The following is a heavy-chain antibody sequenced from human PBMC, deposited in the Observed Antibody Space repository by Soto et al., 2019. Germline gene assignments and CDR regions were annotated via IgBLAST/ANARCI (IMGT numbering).Heavy chain of an antibody. V-gene: IGHV3-23*01. D-gene: IGHD6-13*01. J-gene: IGHJ5*02. CDR3: AKGTGGTAAGTNWFDP. CDR2: ISGSGGST. Sequence: GGSLRLSCAASGFTFSSYAMSWVRQAPGKGLEWVSAISGSGGSTYYADSVKGRFTISRDNSKNTLYLQMNSLRAEDTAVYYCAKGTGGTAAGTNWFDPWGQGTLVTVSS. CDR1: GFTFSSYA.